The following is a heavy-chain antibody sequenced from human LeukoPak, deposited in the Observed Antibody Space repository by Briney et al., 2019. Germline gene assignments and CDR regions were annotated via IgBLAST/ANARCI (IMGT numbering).Heavy chain of an antibody. CDR2: IYYSGST. D-gene: IGHD3-3*01. CDR1: GGSISSGGYY. J-gene: IGHJ5*02. V-gene: IGHV4-31*03. Sequence: SETLSLTCTVSGGSISSGGYYWSWIRQHPGKGLEWIGYIYYSGSTYYNPSLKSRVTISVDTSKNQFSLKLSSVTAADTAVYYCARWDFWSGYRRGNWFDPWGQGTLVTVPS. CDR3: ARWDFWSGYRRGNWFDP.